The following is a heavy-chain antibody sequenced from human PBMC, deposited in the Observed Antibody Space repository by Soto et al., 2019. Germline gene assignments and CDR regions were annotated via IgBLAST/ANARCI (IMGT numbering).Heavy chain of an antibody. J-gene: IGHJ5*02. V-gene: IGHV3-30-3*01. CDR1: GFTFSSYA. Sequence: QVQLVESGGGVVQPGRSLRLSCAASGFTFSSYAMHWVRQAPGKGLEWVAVISYDGSNKYYADSVKGRFTISRDNSKNTLYLQMNSLRAEDTAVYYCARGNGYSSSQSWFDPWGQGTLVTVSS. CDR3: ARGNGYSSSQSWFDP. D-gene: IGHD6-13*01. CDR2: ISYDGSNK.